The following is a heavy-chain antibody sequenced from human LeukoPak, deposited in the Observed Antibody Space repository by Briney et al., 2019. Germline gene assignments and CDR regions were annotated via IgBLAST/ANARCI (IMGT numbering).Heavy chain of an antibody. J-gene: IGHJ6*02. CDR1: GFTFSSYS. CDR2: ISSSSSYI. Sequence: GGPLRLSCAASGFTFSSYSMNLVRQAPGKGLEWVSSISSSSSYIYYADSVKGRFTISRDNAKNSLYLQMNSLRAEDTAVYYCASLGRNEMDVWGQGTTVTVSS. CDR3: ASLGRNEMDV. V-gene: IGHV3-21*01. D-gene: IGHD1-26*01.